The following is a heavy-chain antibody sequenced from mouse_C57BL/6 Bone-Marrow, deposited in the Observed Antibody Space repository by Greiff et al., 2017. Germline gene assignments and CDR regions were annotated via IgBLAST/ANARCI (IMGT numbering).Heavy chain of an antibody. CDR1: GFNIKDDY. CDR3: TPISTVVAPFAY. CDR2: IDPENGDT. Sequence: EVMLVESGAELVRPGASVKLSCTASGFNIKDDYMHWVKQRPEQGLEWIGWIDPENGDTEYASKFQGKAPITADTSSNTAYLQLSSLTSEDTAVYYCTPISTVVAPFAYWGQGTLVTVSA. J-gene: IGHJ3*01. V-gene: IGHV14-4*01. D-gene: IGHD1-1*01.